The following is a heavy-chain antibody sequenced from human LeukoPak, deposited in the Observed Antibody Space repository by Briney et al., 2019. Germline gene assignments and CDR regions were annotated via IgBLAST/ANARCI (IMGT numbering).Heavy chain of an antibody. Sequence: GASVKVSCKASGYTFTGYYMHWVRQAPGQGLEWMGWINPSSGGTNYAQKFQGRVTMTRDTSISTAYMELSRLRSDDTAVYYCARALPNLDAFDIWGQGTMVAVSS. CDR2: INPSSGGT. D-gene: IGHD7-27*01. CDR1: GYTFTGYY. CDR3: ARALPNLDAFDI. V-gene: IGHV1-2*02. J-gene: IGHJ3*02.